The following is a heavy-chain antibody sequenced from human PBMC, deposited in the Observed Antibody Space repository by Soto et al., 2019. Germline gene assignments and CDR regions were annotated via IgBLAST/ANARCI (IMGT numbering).Heavy chain of an antibody. CDR1: GFTFSSYS. D-gene: IGHD3-22*01. Sequence: GSLRLSCAASGFTFSSYSMNWVRQAPGKGLEWVSSISSSSSYIYYADSVKGRFTISRDNAKNSLYLQMNSLRAEDTAVYYCARDRSQGQYYDSSGYSFDIWGQGTMVTVSS. CDR3: ARDRSQGQYYDSSGYSFDI. V-gene: IGHV3-21*01. CDR2: ISSSSSYI. J-gene: IGHJ3*02.